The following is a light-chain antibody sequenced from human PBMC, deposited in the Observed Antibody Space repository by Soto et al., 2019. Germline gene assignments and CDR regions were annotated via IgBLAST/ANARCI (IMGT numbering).Light chain of an antibody. CDR3: CSYAGSSTYV. Sequence: QSALTQPASVSGYPGQSITISCTGTSSDVGSYNLVSWYQQHPGKAPKLMISEVSKRPSGVSNRFSGSKSGNTASLTISGLQAEDEADYYCCSYAGSSTYVFGTGTKLTVL. CDR1: SSDVGSYNL. J-gene: IGLJ1*01. V-gene: IGLV2-23*02. CDR2: EVS.